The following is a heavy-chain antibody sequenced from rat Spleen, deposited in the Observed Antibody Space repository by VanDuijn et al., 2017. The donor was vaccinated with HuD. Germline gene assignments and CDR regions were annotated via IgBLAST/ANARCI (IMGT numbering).Heavy chain of an antibody. Sequence: EVQLVETGGGLVQPGRSLKLSCAASGFTFSDYYMVWVRQAPTKGLEWVAYISTAGSNTFYRDSVKGRFTISRDNAQNTLYLQMNSLRSEDTATYYCTTVVQGHGFAYWGQGTLVTVSS. CDR1: GFTFSDYY. V-gene: IGHV5-27*01. J-gene: IGHJ3*01. CDR3: TTVVQGHGFAY. CDR2: ISTAGSNT. D-gene: IGHD1-1*01.